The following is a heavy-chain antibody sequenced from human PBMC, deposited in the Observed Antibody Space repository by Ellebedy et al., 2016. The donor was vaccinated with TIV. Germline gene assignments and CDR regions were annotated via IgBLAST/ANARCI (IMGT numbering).Heavy chain of an antibody. V-gene: IGHV4-30-2*01. CDR2: IYPGGTT. J-gene: IGHJ5*02. CDR1: GGSIRTGGYS. D-gene: IGHD3-22*01. Sequence: LRLSCTVSGGSIRTGGYSWNWIRQPPGDGLVWIGYIYPGGTTYYNPSLRSRATLSVDRSNNQFSLTLDFVTAADTAVYFCARRDSSGYFDLWGQGALVTVSS. CDR3: ARRDSSGYFDL.